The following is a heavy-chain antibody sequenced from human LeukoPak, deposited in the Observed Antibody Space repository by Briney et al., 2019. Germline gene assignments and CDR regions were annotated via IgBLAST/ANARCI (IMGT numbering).Heavy chain of an antibody. CDR1: GFTFSNAW. D-gene: IGHD3-16*01. J-gene: IGHJ4*02. CDR3: RWGPLRLGEYMSDY. CDR2: IKSKTDGGTT. V-gene: IGHV3-15*01. Sequence: PGGSLRLSCAASGFTFSNAWMSWVRQAPGKGLEWVGRIKSKTDGGTTDYAAPVKGRFTISRDDSKNTLYLQMNSLKTEDTAVYYCRWGPLRLGEYMSDYWGQETLVTVSS.